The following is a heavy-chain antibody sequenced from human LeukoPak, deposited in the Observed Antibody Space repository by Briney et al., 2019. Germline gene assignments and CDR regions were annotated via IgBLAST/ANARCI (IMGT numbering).Heavy chain of an antibody. D-gene: IGHD2-15*01. CDR2: IYHSGST. CDR3: ARDGGGYHYFDY. CDR1: GGSISSGGYY. J-gene: IGHJ4*02. Sequence: SETLSLTCTVSGGSISSGGYYWSWIRQPPGKGLEWIGYIYHSGSTYYNPSLKSRVTISVDRSKNQFSLKLSSVTAADTAVYYCARDGGGYHYFDYWGQGTLVTVSS. V-gene: IGHV4-30-2*01.